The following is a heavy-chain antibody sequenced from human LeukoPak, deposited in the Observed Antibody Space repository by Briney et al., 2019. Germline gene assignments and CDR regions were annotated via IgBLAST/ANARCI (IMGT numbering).Heavy chain of an antibody. D-gene: IGHD5-24*01. CDR2: INPISGGT. CDR1: GYTFPVYY. J-gene: IGHJ4*02. Sequence: ASVKVSCPASGYTFPVYYILWVRQAPGQGLEWMGWINPISGGTNYAEKFQGRVTTTRDTSINTAYMEVTRLTSDDTAVYYCAREDGSFDYWGQGTLVIVSS. V-gene: IGHV1-2*02. CDR3: AREDGSFDY.